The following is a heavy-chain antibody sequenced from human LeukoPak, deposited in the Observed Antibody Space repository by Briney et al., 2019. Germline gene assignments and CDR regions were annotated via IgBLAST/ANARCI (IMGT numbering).Heavy chain of an antibody. CDR2: ISAYNGNT. J-gene: IGHJ4*02. CDR3: ARPGGTIFGVGLSYAHFDY. CDR1: GYSFTNYG. D-gene: IGHD3-3*01. V-gene: IGHV1-18*01. Sequence: ASVKVSCKASGYSFTNYGITWVRQAPGQGLEWMGRISAYNGNTNYAQKLQGRVTMTTDTSTSTAYMELRSLRSDDTAVYYCARPGGTIFGVGLSYAHFDYWGQGTLVTVSS.